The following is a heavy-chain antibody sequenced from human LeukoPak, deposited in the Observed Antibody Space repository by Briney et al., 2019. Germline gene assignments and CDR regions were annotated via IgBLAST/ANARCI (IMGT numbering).Heavy chain of an antibody. Sequence: GGSLRLSCAASGYTFKRYYMHCLRHAPGKGLVWVSRINGDGSDTNHADSVKGRFTISIDNAKNTLYLQMNSLRAEDTAVYYCARAGVMGGFAIWGHGTMVTVSS. D-gene: IGHD2-21*01. CDR1: GYTFKRYY. CDR3: ARAGVMGGFAI. J-gene: IGHJ3*02. V-gene: IGHV3-74*01. CDR2: INGDGSDT.